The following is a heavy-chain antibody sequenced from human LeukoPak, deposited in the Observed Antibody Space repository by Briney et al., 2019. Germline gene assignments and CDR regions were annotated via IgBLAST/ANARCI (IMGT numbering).Heavy chain of an antibody. CDR2: IYYSGST. D-gene: IGHD6-13*01. Sequence: SETLSLTCTVSGGSISSYYWSWIRQPPGKGLEWIGYIYYSGSTNYNPSLKSRVTISVDTSKNQFSLKLSSVTAADTAVYYCASRNSNVGYSPDAFDIWGQGTMVTVSS. CDR3: ASRNSNVGYSPDAFDI. CDR1: GGSISSYY. V-gene: IGHV4-59*01. J-gene: IGHJ3*02.